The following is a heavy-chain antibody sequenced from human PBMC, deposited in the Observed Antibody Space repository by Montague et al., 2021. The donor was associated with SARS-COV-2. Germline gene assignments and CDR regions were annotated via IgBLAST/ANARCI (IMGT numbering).Heavy chain of an antibody. CDR2: ISYDGSNK. Sequence: SLRLSCAASGFTFSSYAMHWVRRAPGKGLEWVAVISYDGSNKYYADSVKGRFTISRDNSKNTLYLQMNSLGAEDTAVYYCARDQGGAFDIWGQGTMVTVSS. J-gene: IGHJ3*02. V-gene: IGHV3-30*04. CDR3: ARDQGGAFDI. CDR1: GFTFSSYA. D-gene: IGHD3-16*01.